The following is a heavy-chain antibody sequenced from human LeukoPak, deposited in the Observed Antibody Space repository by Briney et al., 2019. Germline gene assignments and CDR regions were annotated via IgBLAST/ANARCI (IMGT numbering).Heavy chain of an antibody. V-gene: IGHV3-48*01. Sequence: PGGSLRLSCAASGFSFSSYAMNWVRQTPGQGLQWVSYISSSSSTIFYADSVKGRFTISRDNAKNSLDLQMHSLRAEDTAVYYCAKDQSILTGYIPGGYWGQGTLVTVSS. CDR1: GFSFSSYA. D-gene: IGHD3-9*01. CDR2: ISSSSSTI. J-gene: IGHJ4*02. CDR3: AKDQSILTGYIPGGY.